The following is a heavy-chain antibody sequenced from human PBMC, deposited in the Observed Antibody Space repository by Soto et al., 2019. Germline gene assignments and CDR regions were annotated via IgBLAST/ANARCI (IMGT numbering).Heavy chain of an antibody. Sequence: QVQLVESGGGGVQPGRSLRLSCAASGFTFSSYGMHWVRQAPGKGLEWVAVISYDGSNKYYADSVKGRFTISRDNSKNTLYLQMNSLRAEDTAVYYCAKTAAAGTGYWGQGTLVTVSS. CDR2: ISYDGSNK. CDR3: AKTAAAGTGY. D-gene: IGHD6-13*01. CDR1: GFTFSSYG. J-gene: IGHJ4*02. V-gene: IGHV3-30*18.